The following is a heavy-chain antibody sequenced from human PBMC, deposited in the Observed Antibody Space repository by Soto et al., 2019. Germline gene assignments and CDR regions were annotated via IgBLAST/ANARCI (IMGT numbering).Heavy chain of an antibody. CDR1: GGSFSGYY. CDR3: ATSTAYYDILTGNYYYYYGMDV. CDR2: INHSGST. D-gene: IGHD3-9*01. Sequence: SETLSLTCAVYGGSFSGYYWSWIRQPPGKGLEWIGEINHSGSTNYNPSLKSRVTISVDTSKNQFSLKLSSATAADTAVYYCATSTAYYDILTGNYYYYYGMDVWGQGTTVTVSS. V-gene: IGHV4-34*01. J-gene: IGHJ6*02.